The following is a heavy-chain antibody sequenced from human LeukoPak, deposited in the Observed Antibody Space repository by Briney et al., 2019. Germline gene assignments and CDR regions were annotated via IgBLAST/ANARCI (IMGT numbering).Heavy chain of an antibody. CDR3: ARGTPPAYYYDSSGYYYDY. CDR2: ISAYNGNT. J-gene: IGHJ4*02. D-gene: IGHD3-22*01. Sequence: ASVKVSCKASAYTFTSYGISWVRQAPGQGLEWMGWISAYNGNTNYAQKLQGRVTMTTDTSTSTAYMELRSLRSDDTAVYYCARGTPPAYYYDSSGYYYDYWGQGTLVTVSS. V-gene: IGHV1-18*01. CDR1: AYTFTSYG.